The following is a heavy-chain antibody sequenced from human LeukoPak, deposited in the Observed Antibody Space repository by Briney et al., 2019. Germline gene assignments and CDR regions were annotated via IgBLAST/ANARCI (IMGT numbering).Heavy chain of an antibody. V-gene: IGHV3-13*03. CDR1: GFTFSSYD. Sequence: GGSLRLSCAACGFTFSSYDMHWVRQATGKGLEWVSAIGTAGDTYYPGSVKGQFTISRDNSKNTLFLQMNSLRAEDTAVYYCAKLRLGYCSGGSCSRGGTPMDVWGKGTTVTISS. CDR3: AKLRLGYCSGGSCSRGGTPMDV. J-gene: IGHJ6*03. D-gene: IGHD2-15*01. CDR2: IGTAGDT.